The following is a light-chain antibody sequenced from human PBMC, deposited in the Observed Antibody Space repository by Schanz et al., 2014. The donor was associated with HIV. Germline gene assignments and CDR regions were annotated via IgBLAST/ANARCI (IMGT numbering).Light chain of an antibody. J-gene: IGKJ3*01. V-gene: IGKV3D-7*01. Sequence: EIVLTQSPATLSLSPGERATLSCRASQTVSSHFLAWYQQKPGQAPRLLIYDASTRATGLPARFSASGSGTDFTLTISSLQPEDFATYYCQQSYSTEFTFGPGTKVDIK. CDR2: DAS. CDR1: QTVSSHF. CDR3: QQSYSTEFT.